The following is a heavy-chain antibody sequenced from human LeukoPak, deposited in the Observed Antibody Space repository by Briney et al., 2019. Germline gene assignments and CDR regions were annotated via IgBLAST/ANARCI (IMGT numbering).Heavy chain of an antibody. V-gene: IGHV3-23*01. CDR2: ISGSGGST. CDR1: GFTFSSYA. Sequence: GGSLRLSCAASGFTFSSYAMSWVRQAPGKGLEWVSAISGSGGSTYYADSVKGRFTISRGNSKNTLYLQMNSLRAEDTAVYYCANDLWFGESPFDPWGQGTLVTVSS. J-gene: IGHJ5*02. CDR3: ANDLWFGESPFDP. D-gene: IGHD3-10*01.